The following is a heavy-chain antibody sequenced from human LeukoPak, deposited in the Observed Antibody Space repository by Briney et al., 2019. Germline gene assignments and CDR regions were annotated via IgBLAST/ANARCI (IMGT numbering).Heavy chain of an antibody. Sequence: GGSLRLSCAASGFTFSSYGMHWVRQAPAKGLEWVAFIRYDGSNKYYADSVKGRFTISRDNSKNTLYLQMNSARAEDTAVYYCAKDRYCSSTSCYGDAFDIWGQGTMVTVSS. CDR3: AKDRYCSSTSCYGDAFDI. D-gene: IGHD2-2*01. CDR2: IRYDGSNK. V-gene: IGHV3-30*02. CDR1: GFTFSSYG. J-gene: IGHJ3*02.